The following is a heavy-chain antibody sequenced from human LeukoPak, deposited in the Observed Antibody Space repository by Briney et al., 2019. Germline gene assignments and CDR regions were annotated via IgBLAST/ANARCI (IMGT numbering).Heavy chain of an antibody. CDR2: FSYGGNT. V-gene: IGHV4-39*01. D-gene: IGHD3-16*01. J-gene: IGHJ4*02. CDR3: VRHFGNDNGPYGKFDY. Sequence: SETLSLTCTVSGGSISSSDYFWAWIRQPPGKGLEWIGSFSYGGNTYYNPSLRSRVTMSVDTSKNQFSLKLSSVAAADTAVYYRVRHFGNDNGPYGKFDYWGQGTLVPVSS. CDR1: GGSISSSDYF.